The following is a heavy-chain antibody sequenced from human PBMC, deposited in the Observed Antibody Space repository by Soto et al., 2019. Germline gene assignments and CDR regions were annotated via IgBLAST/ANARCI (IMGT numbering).Heavy chain of an antibody. Sequence: SVKVSCEASGYTLTYYYIHWVRQAPGQGLEWMGVINPSTGSTNYAQKFQGRVTMTRDTSTTTVYMELGSLRSDDTAVYYCARSPYSSGSYYPIDYWGQGTLVTVSS. CDR2: INPSTGST. CDR3: ARSPYSSGSYYPIDY. D-gene: IGHD3-22*01. V-gene: IGHV1-46*01. J-gene: IGHJ4*02. CDR1: GYTLTYYY.